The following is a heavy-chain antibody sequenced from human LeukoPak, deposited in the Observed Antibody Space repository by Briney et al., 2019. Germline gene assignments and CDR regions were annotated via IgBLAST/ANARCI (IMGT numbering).Heavy chain of an antibody. CDR3: ARAEKPNWGNYYYYCMDV. Sequence: GASVRVSFRASGYTFSSYGISWVRQAPGQGLEWMGWISAYSGNTHYAQKFQGRVTMTTDTSTTTAYMELRGLRSDDTAVYYCARAEKPNWGNYYYYCMDVWGKGTTVTVSS. CDR2: ISAYSGNT. D-gene: IGHD7-27*01. J-gene: IGHJ6*03. V-gene: IGHV1-18*01. CDR1: GYTFSSYG.